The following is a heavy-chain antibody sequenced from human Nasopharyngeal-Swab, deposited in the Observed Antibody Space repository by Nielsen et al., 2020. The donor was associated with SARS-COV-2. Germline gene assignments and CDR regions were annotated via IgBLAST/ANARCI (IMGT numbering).Heavy chain of an antibody. V-gene: IGHV3-74*01. CDR3: ARDSGNDYSSFH. CDR1: GFTFSTYW. D-gene: IGHD3-10*01. Sequence: GESLKISCAASGFTFSTYWMHWVRQPPGKGLLWVSRIHTDGTITDYADSVKGRFTISRDNAKNTLYLQMNSLRAEDTAVYYCARDSGNDYSSFHWGQGTLVTVSS. CDR2: IHTDGTIT. J-gene: IGHJ4*02.